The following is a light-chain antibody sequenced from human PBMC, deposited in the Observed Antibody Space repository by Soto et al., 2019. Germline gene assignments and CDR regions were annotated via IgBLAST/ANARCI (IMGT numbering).Light chain of an antibody. CDR1: QDIGTS. V-gene: IGKV1-8*01. Sequence: AIRMTQSPSSFSASTGDRVTISCRARQDIGTSLAWYQQKPGKAPKLLISGASTLQIGVPSRFSVSGSGTDFTLTINSLQSEYFATYLCQHFYSHPPTFGQGTKVE. CDR2: GAS. J-gene: IGKJ1*01. CDR3: QHFYSHPPT.